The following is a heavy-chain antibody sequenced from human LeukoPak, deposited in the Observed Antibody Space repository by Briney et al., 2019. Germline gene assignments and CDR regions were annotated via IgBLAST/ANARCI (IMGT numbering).Heavy chain of an antibody. CDR2: ISFHGTDS. Sequence: GTSLRLSCAASGFTFISYAIHWVRQAPGKGLEWVAVISFHGTDSFYADSVKGRFTISRDNSKNTLYLQMNSLRAEDTAVYYCARDWSYYDILTGYNIDYWGQGTLVTVSS. CDR3: ARDWSYYDILTGYNIDY. CDR1: GFTFISYA. J-gene: IGHJ4*02. V-gene: IGHV3-30*04. D-gene: IGHD3-9*01.